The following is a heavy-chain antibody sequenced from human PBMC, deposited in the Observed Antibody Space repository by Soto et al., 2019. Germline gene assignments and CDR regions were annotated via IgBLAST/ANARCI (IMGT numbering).Heavy chain of an antibody. CDR3: ARGGNRYDYIWGSYDY. V-gene: IGHV3-66*01. J-gene: IGHJ4*02. CDR2: IYSGGST. D-gene: IGHD3-16*01. CDR1: GFTVSSNY. Sequence: EVQLVESGGGLVQPGGSLRLSCAASGFTVSSNYMSWVRQAPGKGLEWVSVIYSGGSTYYADSVKGRFTISRDNSKNTLYLQMNSLRAEDTAVYYCARGGNRYDYIWGSYDYWGQGTLVTASS.